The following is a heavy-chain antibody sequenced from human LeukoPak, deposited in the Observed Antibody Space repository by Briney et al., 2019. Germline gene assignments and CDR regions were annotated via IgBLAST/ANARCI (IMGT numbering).Heavy chain of an antibody. Sequence: TGGSLRLSCAASGFTVRIYAMTWVRQAPGKGLEWVSAIGASGATFYADSVKGRFTISRDNSRNTLYMQMNSLRTEDTAVYYCAKDYHDNSAYFSWAFDIWGQGTMVTLSS. CDR3: AKDYHDNSAYFSWAFDI. CDR1: GFTVRIYA. D-gene: IGHD3-22*01. V-gene: IGHV3-23*01. J-gene: IGHJ3*02. CDR2: IGASGAT.